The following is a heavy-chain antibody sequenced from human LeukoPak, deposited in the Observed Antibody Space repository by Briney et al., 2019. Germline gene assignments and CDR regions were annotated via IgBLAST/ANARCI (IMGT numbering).Heavy chain of an antibody. V-gene: IGHV1-8*01. J-gene: IGHJ2*01. CDR1: GYTSTSYD. D-gene: IGHD6-19*01. CDR3: ARGRMKRSSGQGAWGWYFDL. CDR2: MNPNSGNT. Sequence: ASLKASCEPSGYTSTSYDINCGRQATGQGLGWMGWMNPNSGNTGYAQKLQGRVTMTTNTSISTDYMELSSLRSEDTAVYYCARGRMKRSSGQGAWGWYFDLWGRGTLVTVSS.